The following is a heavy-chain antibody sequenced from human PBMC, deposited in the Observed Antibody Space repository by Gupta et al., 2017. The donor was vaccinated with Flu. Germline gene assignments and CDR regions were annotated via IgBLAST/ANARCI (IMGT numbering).Heavy chain of an antibody. Sequence: WMNWVRQAPGKGLVWVSRINSDGSSTSYAGSVRGRFTISRDNAKNTLSLQMNSLRAEDTAVYYCARDDYADYKPFDYWDQGALVTVSS. D-gene: IGHD4-17*01. CDR1: W. CDR3: ARDDYADYKPFDY. CDR2: INSDGSST. V-gene: IGHV3-74*01. J-gene: IGHJ4*02.